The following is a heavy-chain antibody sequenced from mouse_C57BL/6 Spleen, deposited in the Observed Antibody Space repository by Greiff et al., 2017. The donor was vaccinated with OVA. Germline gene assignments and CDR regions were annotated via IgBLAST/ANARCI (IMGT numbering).Heavy chain of an antibody. Sequence: VQRVESGAELVRPGASVTLSCKASGYTFTDYEMHWVKQTPVHGLEWIGAIDPETGGTAYNQKFKGKAILTADKSSSTAYMELRSLTSEDSAVYYCTKALLRKGYAMDYWGQGTSVTVSS. J-gene: IGHJ4*01. CDR3: TKALLRKGYAMDY. D-gene: IGHD1-2*01. CDR2: IDPETGGT. CDR1: GYTFTDYE. V-gene: IGHV1-15*01.